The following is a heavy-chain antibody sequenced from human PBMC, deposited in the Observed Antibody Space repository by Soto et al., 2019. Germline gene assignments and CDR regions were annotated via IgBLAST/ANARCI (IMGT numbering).Heavy chain of an antibody. CDR1: GGGNLRDYR. Sequence: QVQLVQSGAEVKEPGSSVKVSCKASGGGNLRDYRTTWVRRAPGQGLEWMRGINPKLGSANYAQHFQGRVTITADESTNSVYMELRSLRSDDTAVYYCARGGEGYNFGAVYWGQVTPVTVSS. CDR3: ARGGEGYNFGAVY. CDR2: INPKLGSA. V-gene: IGHV1-69*01. J-gene: IGHJ4*02. D-gene: IGHD5-12*01.